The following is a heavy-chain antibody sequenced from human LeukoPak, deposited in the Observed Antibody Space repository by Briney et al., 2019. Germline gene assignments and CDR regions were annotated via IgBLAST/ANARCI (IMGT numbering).Heavy chain of an antibody. J-gene: IGHJ6*02. V-gene: IGHV3-23*01. CDR2: ISGSGGST. CDR1: GFTFSSYA. Sequence: GGSLRLSCAASGFTFSSYAMSWVRQAPGKGLEWVSAISGSGGSTYYADSVKGRFTISRDNSKNTLYLQMNSLRAEDTAVYYCAKDSSSWYWPPPTYYYYGMDVWGQGTTVTVSS. CDR3: AKDSSSWYWPPPTYYYYGMDV. D-gene: IGHD6-13*01.